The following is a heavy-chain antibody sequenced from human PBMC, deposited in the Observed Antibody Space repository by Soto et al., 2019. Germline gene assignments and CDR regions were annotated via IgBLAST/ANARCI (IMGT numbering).Heavy chain of an antibody. J-gene: IGHJ4*02. V-gene: IGHV3-21*01. Sequence: EVQLVESGGGLVKPGGSLRLSCAASGFTFSSYSMNWVRQTPGKGLEWVSSISSSSSYIYYADSVKGRFTISRDNAKNSLYLQMNSLRAEDTAVYYCARDAHGDYGYWGQGTLVTVSS. CDR3: ARDAHGDYGY. CDR2: ISSSSSYI. CDR1: GFTFSSYS. D-gene: IGHD4-17*01.